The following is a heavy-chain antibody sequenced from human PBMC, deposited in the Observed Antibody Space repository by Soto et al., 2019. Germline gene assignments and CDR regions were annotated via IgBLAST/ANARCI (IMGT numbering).Heavy chain of an antibody. Sequence: PGGSLRLSCAASGFTFSSYSMNWVRQAPGKGLEWVSYISSSSSTIYYADSVKGRFTISRDNAKNSLYLQMNSLRDEDTAVYYCAGLTVLDYYYGMDVWGQGTTVTVSS. V-gene: IGHV3-48*02. CDR2: ISSSSSTI. J-gene: IGHJ6*02. CDR3: AGLTVLDYYYGMDV. CDR1: GFTFSSYS. D-gene: IGHD3-9*01.